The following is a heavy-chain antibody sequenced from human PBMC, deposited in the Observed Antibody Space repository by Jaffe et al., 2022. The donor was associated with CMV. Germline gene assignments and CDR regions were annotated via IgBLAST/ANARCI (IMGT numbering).Heavy chain of an antibody. V-gene: IGHV4-4*07. CDR2: MFIRGST. CDR1: GASISSYY. Sequence: QVQLQESGPGLVRPSETLSLTCTVSGASISSYYWHWIRQPAGKGLEWIGRMFIRGSTDYNTSLKSRVTMSVDTSKNQFSLKVESMTAADTALYFCARGGYTGYDLDKWGRGTLVTVSS. J-gene: IGHJ4*02. D-gene: IGHD5-12*01. CDR3: ARGGYTGYDLDK.